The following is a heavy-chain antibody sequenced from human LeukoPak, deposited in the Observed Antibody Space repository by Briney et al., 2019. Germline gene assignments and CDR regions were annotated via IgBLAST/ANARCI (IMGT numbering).Heavy chain of an antibody. CDR1: GGSISSTSYY. V-gene: IGHV4-39*07. J-gene: IGHJ4*02. Sequence: SETLSLTCIVSGGSISSTSYYWGWIRQSPGKGLEWIGSIHYRGTTYYNPSLKSRVTISVDRSKNQFSLKLSSVTAADTAVYYCARGSPYYDYVWGTMGGFDYWGQGTLVTVSS. D-gene: IGHD3-16*01. CDR3: ARGSPYYDYVWGTMGGFDY. CDR2: IHYRGTT.